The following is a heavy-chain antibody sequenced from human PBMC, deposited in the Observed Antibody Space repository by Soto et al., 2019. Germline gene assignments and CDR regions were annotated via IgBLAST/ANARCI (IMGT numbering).Heavy chain of an antibody. CDR1: GFTFRSYS. J-gene: IGHJ6*02. CDR3: ARETYSGYYYYYYGMDV. V-gene: IGHV3-48*02. D-gene: IGHD2-15*01. Sequence: PGGSLRLSCAASGFTFRSYSMHWVRQAPGKGLEWVSYISSSSSTIYYADSVKGRFTISRDNAKNSLYLQMNSLRDEDTAVYYCARETYSGYYYYYYGMDVWGQGTTVTVSS. CDR2: ISSSSSTI.